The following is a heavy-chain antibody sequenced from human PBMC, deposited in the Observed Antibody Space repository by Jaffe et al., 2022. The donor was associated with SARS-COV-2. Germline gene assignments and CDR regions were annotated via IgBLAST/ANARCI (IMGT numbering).Heavy chain of an antibody. J-gene: IGHJ4*02. CDR2: LHGGDDRT. D-gene: IGHD3-10*01. Sequence: EAQLMESGGGLVQPGGSLRLSCAASGFAFSNYAMSWVRQAPGKGLEWVSTLHGGDDRTYYADSVKGRFTISRDNSRNTVYLQMNSLGAEDTALYYCAKEGRASGSYPSYWGQGTLVTVSS. CDR3: AKEGRASGSYPSY. CDR1: GFAFSNYA. V-gene: IGHV3-23*01.